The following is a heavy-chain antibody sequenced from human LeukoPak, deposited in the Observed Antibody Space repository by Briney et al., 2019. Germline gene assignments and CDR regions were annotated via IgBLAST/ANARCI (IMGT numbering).Heavy chain of an antibody. CDR3: ARETIQLWLRGFDY. V-gene: IGHV1-2*02. J-gene: IGHJ4*02. D-gene: IGHD5-18*01. CDR2: INPNSGGT. CDR1: GYTFTGYY. Sequence: ASVKVSCKASGYTFTGYYMHWMRQAPGQGLEWMGWINPNSGGTNYAQKFQGRVTMTRDTSISTAYMELSRLRSDDTAVYYCARETIQLWLRGFDYWGQGTLVTVSS.